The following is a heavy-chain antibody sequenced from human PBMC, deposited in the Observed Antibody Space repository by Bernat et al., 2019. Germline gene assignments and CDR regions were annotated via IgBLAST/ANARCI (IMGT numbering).Heavy chain of an antibody. CDR3: ARHKGTPSELSWFDP. J-gene: IGHJ5*02. CDR2: IYYSGST. V-gene: IGHV4-39*01. D-gene: IGHD2-15*01. CDR1: GGSISSSSYY. Sequence: QLQLQESGPGLVKPSETLSLTCTVSGGSISSSSYYWGWIRQPPGKGLEWIGSIYYSGSTYYNPSLKSRVTISVDTSKNQFSLKLSSVTAADTAVYYCARHKGTPSELSWFDPWGQGTLVTVSS.